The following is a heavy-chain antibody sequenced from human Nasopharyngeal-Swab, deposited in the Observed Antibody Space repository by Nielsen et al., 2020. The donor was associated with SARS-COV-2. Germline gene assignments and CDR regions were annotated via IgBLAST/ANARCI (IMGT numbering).Heavy chain of an antibody. CDR1: GVSISSQY. Sequence: SETLSLTCTVSGVSISSQYWSWIRQPPGKGLEWIRYISHNSGTNYNPSLKSRVTMFMDTSKNQFSLKLRSVTAADTAVYYCAKEGATGWFDPWGQGTLVTVSS. CDR2: ISHNSGT. CDR3: AKEGATGWFDP. J-gene: IGHJ5*02. V-gene: IGHV4-59*11.